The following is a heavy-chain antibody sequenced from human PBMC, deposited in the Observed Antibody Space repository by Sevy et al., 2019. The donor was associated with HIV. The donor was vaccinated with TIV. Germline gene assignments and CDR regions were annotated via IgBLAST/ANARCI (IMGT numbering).Heavy chain of an antibody. J-gene: IGHJ4*02. CDR1: GFTFSSYG. CDR3: ARDLEFYDSGDYGPAFMPDY. D-gene: IGHD4-17*01. CDR2: IWFDGSNT. Sequence: GGSLRLSCAASGFTFSSYGMHWVRQGPGKGLEWVAVIWFDGSNTYYADSVKGRFTISRDIAKNTLHVQMNSLRADDTAVYYCARDLEFYDSGDYGPAFMPDYWGQGTLVTVSS. V-gene: IGHV3-33*01.